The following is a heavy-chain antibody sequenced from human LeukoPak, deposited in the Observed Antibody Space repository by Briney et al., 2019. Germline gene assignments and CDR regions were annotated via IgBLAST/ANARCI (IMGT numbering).Heavy chain of an antibody. D-gene: IGHD6-25*01. CDR1: GGSVSSGSYY. CDR2: IYYSGST. CDR3: ARVVRAALDFDY. Sequence: SETLSLTCTASGGSVSSGSYYWSWIRQPPGQGLEWIGYIYYSGSTNYNPSLKSRVTISVDTSKNQFSLKLSSVTAADTAVYYCARVVRAALDFDYWGQGTLVTVSS. V-gene: IGHV4-61*01. J-gene: IGHJ4*02.